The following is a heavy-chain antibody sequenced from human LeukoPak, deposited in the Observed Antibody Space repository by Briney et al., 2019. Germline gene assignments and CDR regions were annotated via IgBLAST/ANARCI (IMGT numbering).Heavy chain of an antibody. D-gene: IGHD3-3*01. V-gene: IGHV4-34*01. Sequence: PSETLSLTCAVYGGSFSGYYWSWIRQPPGKGLRWIGEINHSGSTNYNPSLKSRVTISVDTSKNQFSLKLSSVTAADTAVYYCARVVTIFGVVNRGNWFDPWGQGTLVTVSS. CDR3: ARVVTIFGVVNRGNWFDP. CDR1: GGSFSGYY. CDR2: INHSGST. J-gene: IGHJ5*02.